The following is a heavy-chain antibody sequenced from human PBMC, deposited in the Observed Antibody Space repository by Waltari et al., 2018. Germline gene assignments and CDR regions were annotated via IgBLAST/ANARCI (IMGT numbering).Heavy chain of an antibody. J-gene: IGHJ4*02. D-gene: IGHD5-12*01. CDR1: GFTFSRFW. CDR2: IDSDVTSE. V-gene: IGHV3-74*01. CDR3: ARGPTVQRWLSRSSQDY. Sequence: EVRLVESGGGLVQPGESLRLSCAASGFTFSRFWMHWVRQAPGKGLVWVARIDSDVTSERYADSVKGRLTIARDNAKNTLYLQMKRLRVEDTAVYYCARGPTVQRWLSRSSQDYWGQGTLVTVSS.